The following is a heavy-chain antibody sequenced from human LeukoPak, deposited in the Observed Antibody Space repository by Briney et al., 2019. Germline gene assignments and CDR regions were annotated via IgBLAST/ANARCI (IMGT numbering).Heavy chain of an antibody. CDR3: ARGHSGYSYAPDAFDI. CDR2: ISYDGSNK. D-gene: IGHD5-18*01. Sequence: PGGSLRLSCAASGFTFSSYAMHWVRQAPGKGLEWVAVISYDGSNKYYADSVKGRFTISRDNSKNTLYLQMNSLRAEDTAVYYCARGHSGYSYAPDAFDIWGQGTMVTVSS. J-gene: IGHJ3*02. V-gene: IGHV3-30-3*01. CDR1: GFTFSSYA.